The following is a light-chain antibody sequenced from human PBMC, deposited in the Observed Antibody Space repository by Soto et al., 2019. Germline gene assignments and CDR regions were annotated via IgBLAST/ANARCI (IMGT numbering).Light chain of an antibody. V-gene: IGLV1-44*01. Sequence: QSVLTQPPSASGTPGQRVTISCSGSNSNIGENTVNWYQQLPGTAPQVLLYNDDERPSAVPDRFSGSKSGTSASLAISGLQSGDEADYYCAAWDDSLNAWVFGGGTKLTVL. J-gene: IGLJ3*02. CDR2: NDD. CDR1: NSNIGENT. CDR3: AAWDDSLNAWV.